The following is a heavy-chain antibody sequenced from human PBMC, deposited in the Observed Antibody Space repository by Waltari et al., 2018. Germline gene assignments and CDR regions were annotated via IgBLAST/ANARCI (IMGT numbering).Heavy chain of an antibody. V-gene: IGHV1-69*14. CDR2: IIPSFSTA. CDR3: ARDLGIRNRGAFDI. CDR1: GGTFSSYA. J-gene: IGHJ3*02. D-gene: IGHD7-27*01. Sequence: QVQLVQSGAEVKKPGSSVKVSCKASGGTFSSYAISWVRQAPGQGLEWMGGIIPSFSTANYAQKVQGRVTITADKSTSTAYMELSSLRSEDTAVYYCARDLGIRNRGAFDIWGQGTMVTVSS.